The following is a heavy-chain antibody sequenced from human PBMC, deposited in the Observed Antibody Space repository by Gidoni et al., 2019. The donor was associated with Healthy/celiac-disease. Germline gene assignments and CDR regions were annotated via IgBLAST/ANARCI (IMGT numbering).Heavy chain of an antibody. J-gene: IGHJ4*02. CDR3: ARDHGANDY. CDR2: ISSSSSYI. Sequence: EVQLVESGGGLVKPGGSLRPSCAASGFTFSSYSMNWVRQAPVKGLEWVSSISSSSSYIYYADSVKGRFTISRDNAKNSLYLQMNSLRAEDTAVYYCARDHGANDYWGQGTLVTVSS. CDR1: GFTFSSYS. D-gene: IGHD4-17*01. V-gene: IGHV3-21*01.